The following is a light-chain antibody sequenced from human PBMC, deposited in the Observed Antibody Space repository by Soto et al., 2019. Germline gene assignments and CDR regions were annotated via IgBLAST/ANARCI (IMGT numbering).Light chain of an antibody. CDR2: EVR. J-gene: IGLJ1*01. V-gene: IGLV2-14*03. CDR1: SSDVGAYDF. CDR3: SSYTTSSTRV. Sequence: QSVLTQPASVSGSPGQSITISCTGTSSDVGAYDFVSWYQQHPDKAPKLMIYEVRNRPSGVPNRFSGSKSVNTATLTISGLQAEDEADYYCSSYTTSSTRVFGTGTKVT.